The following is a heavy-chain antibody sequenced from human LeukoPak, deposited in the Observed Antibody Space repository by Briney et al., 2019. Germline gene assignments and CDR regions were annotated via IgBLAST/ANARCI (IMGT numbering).Heavy chain of an antibody. V-gene: IGHV1-69*05. CDR1: GGTSSSYA. CDR2: IIPIFGTA. Sequence: SVKVSCKASGGTSSSYAISWVRQAPGQGLEWMGGIIPIFGTANYAQKFQGRVTITTDESTSTAYMELSSLRSEDTAVYYCASSRRYSNYDAVYCFDYWGQGTLVTVSS. CDR3: ASSRRYSNYDAVYCFDY. J-gene: IGHJ4*02. D-gene: IGHD4-11*01.